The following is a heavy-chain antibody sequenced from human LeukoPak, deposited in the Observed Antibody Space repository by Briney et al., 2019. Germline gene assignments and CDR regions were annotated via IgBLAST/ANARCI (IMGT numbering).Heavy chain of an antibody. Sequence: PSETLSLTCTVSGGSVSSGSYYWSWIRQPPGKGLEWIGYIYYSGSTNYNPSLKSRVTISVDTSKNQFSLKLSSVTAADTALYYCARGTPTTVVTQGDAFDIWAKGQWSPSLQ. CDR2: IYYSGST. D-gene: IGHD4-23*01. CDR3: ARGTPTTVVTQGDAFDI. J-gene: IGHJ3*02. V-gene: IGHV4-61*01. CDR1: GGSVSSGSYY.